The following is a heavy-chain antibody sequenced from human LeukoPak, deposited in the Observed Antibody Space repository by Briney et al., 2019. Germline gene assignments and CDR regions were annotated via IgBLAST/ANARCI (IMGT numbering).Heavy chain of an antibody. CDR2: ITASSSTE. CDR3: AGDEYCTSTSSYLLDSGNWFYP. J-gene: IGHJ5*02. D-gene: IGHD2-2*01. V-gene: IGHV3-48*01. Sequence: PGGSLRLSCAASEFTFSSSSMNWVRQAPGKGLEWVSYITASSSTEYYADSVKDRFTISRDNAKNSLYLQMNSLRAEDTAVYYCAGDEYCTSTSSYLLDSGNWFYPWGQGTLVTVSS. CDR1: EFTFSSSS.